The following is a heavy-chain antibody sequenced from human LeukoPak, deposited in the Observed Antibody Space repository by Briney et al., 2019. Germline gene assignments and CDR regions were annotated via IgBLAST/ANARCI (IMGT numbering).Heavy chain of an antibody. Sequence: PGGSLRLSCAASGFTFSSYAMSWVRQAPGKGLEWVSAISGSGGSTYYADSVKGRFTISRDNSKNTLYLQMNGLRAEDTAVYYCAKPYLVVPAAIHFDYWGQGTLVTVSS. CDR2: ISGSGGST. CDR3: AKPYLVVPAAIHFDY. CDR1: GFTFSSYA. J-gene: IGHJ4*02. D-gene: IGHD2-2*02. V-gene: IGHV3-23*01.